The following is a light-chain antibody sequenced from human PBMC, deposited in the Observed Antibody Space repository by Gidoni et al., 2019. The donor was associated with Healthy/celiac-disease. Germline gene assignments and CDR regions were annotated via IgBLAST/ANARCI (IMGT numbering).Light chain of an antibody. CDR3: QQYYSTPPT. V-gene: IGKV4-1*01. CDR2: WAS. Sequence: DIVMTQSPDSLAVSLGERATINCKSSQSVLYSSNNKNYLAWYQQKPGQPPKLLIYWASTRESGVPDRFSGSGSGTDFTLTISSLQAEDVAVYHCQQYYSTPPTFGGGTKVEIK. CDR1: QSVLYSSNNKNY. J-gene: IGKJ4*01.